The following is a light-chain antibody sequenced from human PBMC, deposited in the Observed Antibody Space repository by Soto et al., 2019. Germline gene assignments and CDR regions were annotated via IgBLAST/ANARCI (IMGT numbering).Light chain of an antibody. CDR2: DAS. V-gene: IGKV3-11*01. CDR3: QQRNPWPAIT. CDR1: QSVSDY. Sequence: EIVLTQSPATLSLSPGERATLSCRASQSVSDYLAWYQQKPGQAPRLLIYDASNRATGIPARFNGSGSGTDLILTVSNLEPEDFALYYSQQRNPWPAITCGQGTRLEIK. J-gene: IGKJ5*01.